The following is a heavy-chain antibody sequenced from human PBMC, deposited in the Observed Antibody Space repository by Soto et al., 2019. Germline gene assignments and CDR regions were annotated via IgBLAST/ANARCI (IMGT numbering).Heavy chain of an antibody. CDR1: GGSISSGGYY. J-gene: IGHJ5*02. CDR2: IYYSGST. V-gene: IGHV4-31*03. D-gene: IGHD3-10*01. Sequence: QVQLQESGPGLVKPSQTLSLTCTVSGGSISSGGYYWSWIRQHPGKGLEWIGYIYYSGSTYYNPSLKSRVTISVDTSKNQFSLKLSSVTAADTAVYYCARCGSGSYTRVVGWFDPWGQGTLVTVSS. CDR3: ARCGSGSYTRVVGWFDP.